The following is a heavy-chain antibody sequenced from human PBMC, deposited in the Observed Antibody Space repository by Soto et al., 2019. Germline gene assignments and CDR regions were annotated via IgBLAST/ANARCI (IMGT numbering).Heavy chain of an antibody. D-gene: IGHD5-18*01. V-gene: IGHV4-39*01. CDR1: GASISSSGYY. J-gene: IGHJ4*02. CDR3: VREVLRYKQTSYYFGA. Sequence: QLQLQESGPGLVKPSETLSLTCTVSGASISSSGYYWGWIRQAPGTGLEWIGSIDYIGGTYYNPSLMRRLTVSVCKSKNLVALKLNSVTAADTAVRYCVREVLRYKQTSYYFGAWGPGTLVTVSS. CDR2: IDYIGGT.